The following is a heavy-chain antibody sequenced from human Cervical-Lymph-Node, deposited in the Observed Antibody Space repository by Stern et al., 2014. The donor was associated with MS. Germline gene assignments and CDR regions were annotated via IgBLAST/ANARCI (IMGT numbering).Heavy chain of an antibody. V-gene: IGHV5-51*01. CDR3: ARQRYFDY. CDR2: IFPGGSDI. CDR1: GYTFTSYW. Sequence: VQLVQSGPEVKRPGESLKISCQASGYTFTSYWIGWVRQMPGKGLEWIAIIFPGGSDIRYSPSFQGQVTTSADKPSTTAYLQWNNLKASDTAIYYCARQRYFDYWGQGTLVTVSS. J-gene: IGHJ4*02.